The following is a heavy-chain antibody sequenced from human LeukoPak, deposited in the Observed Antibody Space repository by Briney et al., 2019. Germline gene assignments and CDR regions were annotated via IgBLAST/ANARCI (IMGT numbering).Heavy chain of an antibody. V-gene: IGHV2-70*01. D-gene: IGHD1-26*01. CDR1: GFSLRTTGMC. J-gene: IGHJ4*02. CDR3: ARMGGSGSYYVGYYFDY. Sequence: SGPALVKPTQTLTLTCTFSGFSLRTTGMCVSWIRQPPGKALEWLALIGWDDDKYYSTSLKTRLTISKDTSKNQVVLTVTNMDPVDTATYYCARMGGSGSYYVGYYFDYWDQGTLVTVSS. CDR2: IGWDDDK.